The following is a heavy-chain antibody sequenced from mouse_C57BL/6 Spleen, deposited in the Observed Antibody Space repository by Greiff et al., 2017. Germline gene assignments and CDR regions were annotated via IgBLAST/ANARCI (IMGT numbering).Heavy chain of an antibody. CDR1: GYTFTDYE. Sequence: QVQLQQSGAELVRPGASVTLSCKASGYTFTDYEMHWVKQTPVHGLEWIGAIDPETGGTAYNQKFKGKAILTADKSSSTAYMELRSLTSEDSAVYYCTSSGYYDYAWFAYWGQGTLVTVSA. J-gene: IGHJ3*01. CDR3: TSSGYYDYAWFAY. D-gene: IGHD2-4*01. CDR2: IDPETGGT. V-gene: IGHV1-15*01.